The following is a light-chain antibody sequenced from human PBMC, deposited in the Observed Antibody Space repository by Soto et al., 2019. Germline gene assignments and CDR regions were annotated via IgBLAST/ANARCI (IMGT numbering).Light chain of an antibody. CDR3: QQYYSTPQT. CDR1: QSVLFTSNNKNY. J-gene: IGKJ1*01. CDR2: WAS. V-gene: IGKV4-1*01. Sequence: DIVMTQSPDSLAVSLGERATINCEYSQSVLFTSNNKNYLAWYQQKPGQPPKLLLSWASARESGVPERFSGSGSGTLFTLTISSLQAEDVAVYYCQQYYSTPQTFGQGTKGDIK.